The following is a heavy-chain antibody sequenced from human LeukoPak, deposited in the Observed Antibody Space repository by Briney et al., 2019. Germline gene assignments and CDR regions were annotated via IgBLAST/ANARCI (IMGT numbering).Heavy chain of an antibody. D-gene: IGHD1-26*01. V-gene: IGHV3-74*01. CDR3: AKDDGTYGIDY. CDR1: GFTFSRYW. Sequence: GGSLRLSCAASGFTFSRYWMHWVRQGPGKGLVCVSRINSDGSYTSYADSVKGRFTISRDNAKSTLYLQMNSLRADGTSVYYCAKDDGTYGIDYWGQGTLVTVSS. J-gene: IGHJ4*02. CDR2: INSDGSYT.